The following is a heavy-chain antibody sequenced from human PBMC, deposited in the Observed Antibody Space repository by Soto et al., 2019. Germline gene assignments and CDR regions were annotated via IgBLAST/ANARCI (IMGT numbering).Heavy chain of an antibody. CDR3: ASGDSFWSGYKKTKFDP. Sequence: SVKVSCKASGGTFSSYAISWVRQAPGQGLEWMGGIIPIFGTANYAQKFQGRVTITADESTSTAYMELSSLRSEDTAVYYCASGDSFWSGYKKTKFDPWGQGTLVTVSS. J-gene: IGHJ5*02. V-gene: IGHV1-69*13. D-gene: IGHD3-3*01. CDR1: GGTFSSYA. CDR2: IIPIFGTA.